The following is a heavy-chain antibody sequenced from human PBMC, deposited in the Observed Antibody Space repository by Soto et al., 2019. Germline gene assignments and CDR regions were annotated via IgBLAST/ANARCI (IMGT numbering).Heavy chain of an antibody. D-gene: IGHD3-22*01. J-gene: IGHJ3*02. V-gene: IGHV5-10-1*01. CDR2: IDPSDSYT. CDR3: ARLYYYDSSGWSDAFDI. Sequence: GESLKISCKGSGYSLTSYWISWVRQMTGKGLEWMGRIDPSDSYTNYSPSFQGHVTMSADKSISTAYLKWSSLKASDTAMYYCARLYYYDSSGWSDAFDIWGQGTMVTVSS. CDR1: GYSLTSYW.